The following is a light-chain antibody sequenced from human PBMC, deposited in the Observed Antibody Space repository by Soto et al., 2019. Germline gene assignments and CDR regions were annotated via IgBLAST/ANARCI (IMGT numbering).Light chain of an antibody. Sequence: EIVLTQSPATLSLSPGERATLSCRASQSVISYLAWFQQRPGQAPRLLIYDTSNRATGIPARFSGSGSGTDFTLTISSVELEDVEVYYCKELYLGPPITFGKGTRLEIK. CDR3: KELYLGPPIT. V-gene: IGKV3-11*01. J-gene: IGKJ5*01. CDR2: DTS. CDR1: QSVISY.